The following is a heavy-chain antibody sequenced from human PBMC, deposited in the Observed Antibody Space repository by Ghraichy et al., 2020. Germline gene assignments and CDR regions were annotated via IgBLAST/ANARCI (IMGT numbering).Heavy chain of an antibody. CDR2: ISYDGSNK. J-gene: IGHJ4*02. V-gene: IGHV3-30*04. Sequence: GESLNISCAASGFTFSSYAMHWVRQAPGKGLEWVAVISYDGSNKYYADSVKGRFTISRDNSKNTLYLQMNSLRAEDTAVYYCARGNPDFRIQLWLVKDDYWGQGTLVTVSS. D-gene: IGHD5-18*01. CDR3: ARGNPDFRIQLWLVKDDY. CDR1: GFTFSSYA.